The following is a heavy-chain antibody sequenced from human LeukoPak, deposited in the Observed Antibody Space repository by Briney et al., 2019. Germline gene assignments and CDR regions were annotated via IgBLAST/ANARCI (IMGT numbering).Heavy chain of an antibody. Sequence: GGSLRLSCAASGFTFSSYAMHWVRQVPGKGLEWVSIIGGSGGDIHYADSVKGRFTISRDNSKNTLYLQMNSLRVEDTAIYYCAIDPNWGIHYWGQGVLVTVSS. CDR1: GFTFSSYA. J-gene: IGHJ4*02. CDR2: IGGSGGDI. CDR3: AIDPNWGIHY. D-gene: IGHD7-27*01. V-gene: IGHV3-23*01.